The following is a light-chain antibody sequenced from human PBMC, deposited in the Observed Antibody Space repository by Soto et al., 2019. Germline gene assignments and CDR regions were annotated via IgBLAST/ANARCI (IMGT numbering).Light chain of an antibody. Sequence: EIVVTHCAGTLSLSPGESATLLCRASQFVSSRYLAWYQQKPGQAPSLLIYGASSRATGIPARFSGSGSGTDFTLTINRLEPEDFAVYYCQQYGTLITFGQGTRLEIK. V-gene: IGKV3-20*01. CDR2: GAS. J-gene: IGKJ5*01. CDR1: QFVSSRY. CDR3: QQYGTLIT.